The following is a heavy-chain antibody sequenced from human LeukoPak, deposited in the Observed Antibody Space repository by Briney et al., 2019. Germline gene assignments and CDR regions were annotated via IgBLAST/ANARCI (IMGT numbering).Heavy chain of an antibody. CDR1: GYTFTSHF. CDR2: THPRGGST. V-gene: IGHV1-46*01. Sequence: ASVNDSCKASGYTFTSHFMHWVRQAPGQELEWMGITHPRGGSTSYTQKFQGRVTMTTDTSTSTAYMELRSLRSDDTAVYYCARARFQVMDVWGKGTTVTVSS. J-gene: IGHJ6*04. CDR3: ARARFQVMDV.